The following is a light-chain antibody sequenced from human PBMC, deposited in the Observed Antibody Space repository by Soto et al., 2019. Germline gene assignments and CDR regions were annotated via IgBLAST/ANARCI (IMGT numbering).Light chain of an antibody. J-gene: IGLJ1*01. CDR2: EVS. V-gene: IGLV2-8*01. Sequence: QSVLTQPPSASGSPGQSVTISCTGTSSDVGYYDYVSWYQQRPGKAPKLIIYEVSKRPSGVPDRFSGSRSGNTASLTVSGLQAEDEADYYCGSYAGNKNHYLFGTGTKLTVL. CDR1: SSDVGYYDY. CDR3: GSYAGNKNHYL.